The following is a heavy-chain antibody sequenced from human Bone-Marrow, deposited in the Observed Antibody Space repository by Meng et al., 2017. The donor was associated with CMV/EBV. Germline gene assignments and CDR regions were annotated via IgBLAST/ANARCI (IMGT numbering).Heavy chain of an antibody. J-gene: IGHJ4*02. CDR1: GFSFSDSA. D-gene: IGHD2-2*01. V-gene: IGHV3-73*01. CDR2: IRSKANNYAT. Sequence: GESLKISCAVSGFSFSDSAMHWVRQASGKGLEWVGRIRSKANNYATAFAASVKGRLSISRDDSKNMAYLHMNSLKTEDTALYYCAGYASPGRYWGQGTLVTVSS. CDR3: AGYASPGRY.